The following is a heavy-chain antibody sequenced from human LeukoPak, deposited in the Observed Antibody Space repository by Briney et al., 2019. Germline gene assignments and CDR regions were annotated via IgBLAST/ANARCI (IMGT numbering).Heavy chain of an antibody. Sequence: PGGSLRLSCAASGFTFSSYSMHWVRQAPGKGLEWVSSISSTSTYRYYADSLKGRFTISRDNAKNSLYLQMNSLRADDTAVYYCARELGIRAFDIWGQGTMVIVSS. CDR1: GFTFSSYS. J-gene: IGHJ3*02. CDR3: ARELGIRAFDI. CDR2: ISSTSTYR. V-gene: IGHV3-21*01. D-gene: IGHD7-27*01.